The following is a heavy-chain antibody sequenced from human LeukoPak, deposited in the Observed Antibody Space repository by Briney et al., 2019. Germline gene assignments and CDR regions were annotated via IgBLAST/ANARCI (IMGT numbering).Heavy chain of an antibody. CDR1: GFTFSSYG. Sequence: PGRSLRLSCAASGFTFSSYGMHWVRQAPGKGLEWVAVIWYAGSNKYYADSVKGRFTISRDNSKNTLYLQMNSLRVEDTAVYYCARVLFGESYFDYWGQGTLVTVSS. CDR2: IWYAGSNK. CDR3: ARVLFGESYFDY. D-gene: IGHD3-10*01. V-gene: IGHV3-33*01. J-gene: IGHJ4*02.